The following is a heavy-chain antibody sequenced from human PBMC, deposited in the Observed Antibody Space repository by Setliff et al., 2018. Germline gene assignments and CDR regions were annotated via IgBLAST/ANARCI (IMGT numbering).Heavy chain of an antibody. Sequence: GESLKISCKGSGYRFTTYWIGWVRQMPGKGLEWMGIVFSGDSDTRYSPSFQGQVTMSTDKSINTAYLQWSSLKASDTAMYYCARLGAPASHDAFDIWGQGTMVTVS. J-gene: IGHJ3*02. D-gene: IGHD6-25*01. CDR1: GYRFTTYW. V-gene: IGHV5-51*01. CDR2: VFSGDSDT. CDR3: ARLGAPASHDAFDI.